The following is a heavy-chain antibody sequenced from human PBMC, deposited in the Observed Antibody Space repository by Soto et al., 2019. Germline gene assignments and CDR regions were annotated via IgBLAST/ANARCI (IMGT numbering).Heavy chain of an antibody. V-gene: IGHV4-34*01. CDR3: ARGRITIFGVVYGTPRVPRLYYFDY. D-gene: IGHD3-3*01. Sequence: QVQLQQWGAGLLKPSETLSLTCAVYGGSFSGYYWSWIRQPPGKGLEWIGEINHSGSTNYNPSLKSRVTISVDTSKHHFSLKLCSVTAADTDVYYCARGRITIFGVVYGTPRVPRLYYFDYWGQGTLVTVSS. CDR2: INHSGST. CDR1: GGSFSGYY. J-gene: IGHJ4*02.